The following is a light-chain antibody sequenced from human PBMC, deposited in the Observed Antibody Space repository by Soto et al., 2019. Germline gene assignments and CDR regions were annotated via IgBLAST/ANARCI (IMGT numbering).Light chain of an antibody. CDR2: SDN. V-gene: IGLV1-44*01. J-gene: IGLJ2*01. CDR1: SANIGSNT. Sequence: QSVLTQPPSASGTPGQRITISCSGSSANIGSNTVNWYQQLPGTAHKLLMYSDNQRPSGVPDRFSGYKSGTAASLAISGLPSEAEAGYYCAAWDDSLNGVVFGGGTKLTVL. CDR3: AAWDDSLNGVV.